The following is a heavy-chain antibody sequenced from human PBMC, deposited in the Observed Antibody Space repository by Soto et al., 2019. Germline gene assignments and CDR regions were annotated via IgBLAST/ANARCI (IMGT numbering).Heavy chain of an antibody. V-gene: IGHV1-3*01. CDR3: ARDSGVRGPSGDLDY. CDR2: VSGGNGNT. Sequence: QVQLVQSGAEVKEPGASVKVSCKGSGYTFSIHVMHWVRQAPGQRLEWMGWVSGGNGNTEYSQKFQDRVTITRDTSANTVYLELSRLRSEDEAVYYCARDSGVRGPSGDLDYWGQGTLVTVSS. D-gene: IGHD2-21*02. CDR1: GYTFSIHV. J-gene: IGHJ4*02.